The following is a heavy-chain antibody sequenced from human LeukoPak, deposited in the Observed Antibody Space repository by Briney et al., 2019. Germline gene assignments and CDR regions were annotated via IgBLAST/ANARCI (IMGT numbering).Heavy chain of an antibody. CDR1: GFTFSSYG. CDR3: ARILNWNENYFDY. V-gene: IGHV3-33*01. J-gene: IGHJ4*02. Sequence: GGSLRLSCAASGFTFSSYGMHWVRQAPGKGLEWLAVIWYDGSNKYYADSVKGRFTISRDNSKNTLYLQMNSLRAEDTAVYYCARILNWNENYFDYWGQGTLVTVSS. D-gene: IGHD1-1*01. CDR2: IWYDGSNK.